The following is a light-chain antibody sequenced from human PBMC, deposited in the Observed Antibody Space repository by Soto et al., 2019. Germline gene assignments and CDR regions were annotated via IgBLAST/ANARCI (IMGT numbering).Light chain of an antibody. CDR1: QSVSSSY. V-gene: IGKV3-20*01. Sequence: EIVLTQSPGTLSLSLGERATLSCRASQSVSSSYLAWYQQKPGQAPRLLIYGASSRATGIPDRFSGSGSGTDFTLTISRLEPEDFAVYYCQQYGSSPPTLTFGGGTRLAIK. J-gene: IGKJ5*01. CDR2: GAS. CDR3: QQYGSSPPTLT.